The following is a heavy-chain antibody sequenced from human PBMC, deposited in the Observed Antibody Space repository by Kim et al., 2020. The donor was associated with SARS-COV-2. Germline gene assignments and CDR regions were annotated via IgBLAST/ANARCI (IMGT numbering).Heavy chain of an antibody. Sequence: GGSLRLSCAASGFTFSSYDMHWVRQATGKGLEWVSAIGTAGDPYYPASVKGRFTISRENAKNSLYLQMNSLRAGDTAVYYCARGGSSGWSGHYYYGMDVWGQGTTVTVSS. V-gene: IGHV3-13*05. CDR3: ARGGSSGWSGHYYYGMDV. CDR1: GFTFSSYD. J-gene: IGHJ6*02. CDR2: IGTAGDP. D-gene: IGHD6-19*01.